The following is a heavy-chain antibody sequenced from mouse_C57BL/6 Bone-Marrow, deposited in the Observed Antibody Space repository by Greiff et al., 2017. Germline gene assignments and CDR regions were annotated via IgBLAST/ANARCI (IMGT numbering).Heavy chain of an antibody. CDR2: IDPNSGGT. CDR1: GYTFTSYW. V-gene: IGHV1-72*01. J-gene: IGHJ3*01. CDR3: ARRSWFAY. Sequence: QVQLKQPGAELVKPGASVKLSCKASGYTFTSYWMHWVKQRPGRGLEWIGRIDPNSGGTKYNEKFKSKATLTVDKPASTAYMQRSSLTSEDSAVYYCARRSWFAYWGQGTLVTVSA.